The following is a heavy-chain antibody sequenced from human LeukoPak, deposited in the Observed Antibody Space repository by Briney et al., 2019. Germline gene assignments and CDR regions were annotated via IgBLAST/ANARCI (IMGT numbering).Heavy chain of an antibody. CDR1: GYTFTSYY. Sequence: ASVKVSCKASGYTFTSYYMHWVRQAPGQGLEWMGIINPSGGSTSYAQKFQGRVTMTRDTSTSTVYMELSSLRSEDTAVYYCARALDRRVDTAMVFHYWGQGTLVTVSS. CDR3: ARALDRRVDTAMVFHY. J-gene: IGHJ4*02. V-gene: IGHV1-46*01. CDR2: INPSGGST. D-gene: IGHD5-18*01.